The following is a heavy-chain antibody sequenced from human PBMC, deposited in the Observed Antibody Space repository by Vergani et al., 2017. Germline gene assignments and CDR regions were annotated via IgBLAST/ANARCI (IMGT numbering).Heavy chain of an antibody. D-gene: IGHD3-10*01. Sequence: QVQLQQWGAGLLKPSETLSLTCAVYGGSFSGYYWSWIRQPPGKGLEWIGEINHSGSTNYNPSLKSRVTISVDTSKNQFSLKLSSVTAADTAVYYCARPHYYYRSGTDLWEFEYWGRGTLVIVSS. CDR1: GGSFSGYY. CDR2: INHSGST. V-gene: IGHV4-34*01. CDR3: ARPHYYYRSGTDLWEFEY. J-gene: IGHJ4*02.